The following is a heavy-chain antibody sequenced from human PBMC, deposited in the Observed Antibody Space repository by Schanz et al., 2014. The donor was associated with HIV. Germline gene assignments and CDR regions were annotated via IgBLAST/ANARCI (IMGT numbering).Heavy chain of an antibody. CDR2: ISYDGSNK. D-gene: IGHD3-16*01. Sequence: QVQLVESGGGVVQPGRSLRLSCAASGFTFSTYGMHWVRQAPGKGLEWVAFISYDGSNKYYADSVKGRFTISRYNSKNTLYLQMNSLRAEDTAVYYCARVANWDYYGMDVWGRGTTVTVSS. CDR3: ARVANWDYYGMDV. V-gene: IGHV3-30*03. J-gene: IGHJ6*02. CDR1: GFTFSTYG.